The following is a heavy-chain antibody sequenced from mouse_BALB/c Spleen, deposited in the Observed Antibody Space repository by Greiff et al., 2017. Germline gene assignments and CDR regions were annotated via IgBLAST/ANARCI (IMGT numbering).Heavy chain of an antibody. D-gene: IGHD3-2*02. Sequence: VQLHQSGPELVRPGESVKISCKGSGYTFTDYAMHWVKQSHAKSLEWIGVISIYYDNTNYNQKFKGKATMTVDKSSSTAYMELARLTSEDSAIYYCASQTAQATKAMDYWGQGTSVTVSS. V-gene: IGHV1-67*01. J-gene: IGHJ4*01. CDR1: GYTFTDYA. CDR2: ISIYYDNT. CDR3: ASQTAQATKAMDY.